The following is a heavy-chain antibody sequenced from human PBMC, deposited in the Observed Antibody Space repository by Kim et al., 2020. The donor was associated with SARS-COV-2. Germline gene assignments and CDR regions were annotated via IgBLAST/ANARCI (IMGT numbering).Heavy chain of an antibody. CDR1: GFTLSSYA. D-gene: IGHD4-17*01. CDR2: ISGSGGST. J-gene: IGHJ4*02. Sequence: GGSLRLSCAASGFTLSSYAMSWVRQAPGKGLEWVSAISGSGGSTYYADSVKGRFTISRDNTKNTLYLQMNSLRADDTAVYYCATTYDYGDYGSFDYWGQGTLVTVSS. CDR3: ATTYDYGDYGSFDY. V-gene: IGHV3-23*01.